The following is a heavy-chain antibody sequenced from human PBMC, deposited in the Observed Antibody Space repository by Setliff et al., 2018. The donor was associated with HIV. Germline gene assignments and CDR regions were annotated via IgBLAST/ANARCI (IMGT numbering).Heavy chain of an antibody. V-gene: IGHV1-18*01. D-gene: IGHD1-1*01. CDR3: ARGLLESRMGYGMDV. Sequence: ASVKVSCKASGYTFINYGITWVRQAPGQGLEWMGWISAYNGNTNYAQKLQGRLTMTTDTSASTAYMDLSSLRSEDTALYFCARGLLESRMGYGMDVWGQGTTVTVSS. CDR1: GYTFINYG. J-gene: IGHJ6*02. CDR2: ISAYNGNT.